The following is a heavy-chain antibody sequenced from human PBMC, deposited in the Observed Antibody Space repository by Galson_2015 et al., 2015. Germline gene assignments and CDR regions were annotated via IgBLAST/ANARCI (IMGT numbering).Heavy chain of an antibody. D-gene: IGHD6-19*01. CDR3: AKEGYAVARYYFDY. J-gene: IGHJ4*02. V-gene: IGHV3-9*01. CDR1: GFTFDDYA. CDR2: ISWNSGSI. Sequence: SLRLSCAASGFTFDDYAMHWVRQAPGKGLEWVSGISWNSGSIGYADSVKGRFTISRDNAKNSLYLQMNSLRAEDTALYYCAKEGYAVARYYFDYWGQGTLVTVSS.